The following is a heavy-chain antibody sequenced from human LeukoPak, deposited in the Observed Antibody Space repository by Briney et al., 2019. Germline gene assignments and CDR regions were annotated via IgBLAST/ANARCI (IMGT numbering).Heavy chain of an antibody. CDR1: GFIFSNYA. V-gene: IGHV3-30*03. CDR3: ARNEYGYAFDF. Sequence: PGGSLRLSCAASGFIFSNYAIHWVRQAPGKGLEWVAVISYDGSNKYYADSVKGRFTISRDNSKNTLYLQMNSLRAEDTAVYYCARNEYGYAFDFWGQGTMVTVSS. J-gene: IGHJ3*01. D-gene: IGHD4-17*01. CDR2: ISYDGSNK.